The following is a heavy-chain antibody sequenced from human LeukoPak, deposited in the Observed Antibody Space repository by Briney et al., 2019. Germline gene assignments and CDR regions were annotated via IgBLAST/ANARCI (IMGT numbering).Heavy chain of an antibody. Sequence: PSETLSLTCTVSGGSISSSSYYWGWIRQPPGKGLEWIGSIYYSGSTYYNPSLKSRVTISVDTSKNQFSLKLSSVTAADTAVYYCARHVDSSPRPTDNWFDPWGQGTLVTVSS. J-gene: IGHJ5*02. CDR3: ARHVDSSPRPTDNWFDP. CDR1: GGSISSSSYY. CDR2: IYYSGST. V-gene: IGHV4-39*01. D-gene: IGHD3-22*01.